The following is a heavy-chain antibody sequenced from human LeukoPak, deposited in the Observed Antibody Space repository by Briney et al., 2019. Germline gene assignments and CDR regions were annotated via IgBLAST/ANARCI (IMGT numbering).Heavy chain of an antibody. D-gene: IGHD6-13*01. J-gene: IGHJ6*02. Sequence: GGSLRLSCAASGFTFSSYSMNWVRQAPGKGLEWVSYISSSSSTIYYADSVKGRFTISRDNAENSLYLQMNSLRAEDTAVYYCARDGYPYGMDVWGQGTTVTVSS. CDR1: GFTFSSYS. CDR3: ARDGYPYGMDV. V-gene: IGHV3-48*04. CDR2: ISSSSSTI.